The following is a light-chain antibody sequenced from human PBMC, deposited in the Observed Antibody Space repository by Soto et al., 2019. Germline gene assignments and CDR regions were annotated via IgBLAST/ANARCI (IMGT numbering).Light chain of an antibody. CDR1: QSISSW. CDR2: DAS. J-gene: IGKJ2*01. Sequence: DIQMTQSPSTLSASVGDRVTITCRASQSISSWLAWYQQKPGKAPKLLIYDASSLESGVPSRFSGSGSGTEFTLTISSMQPDDFATYYCQLYNRYPYTFGQGTKLESK. CDR3: QLYNRYPYT. V-gene: IGKV1-5*01.